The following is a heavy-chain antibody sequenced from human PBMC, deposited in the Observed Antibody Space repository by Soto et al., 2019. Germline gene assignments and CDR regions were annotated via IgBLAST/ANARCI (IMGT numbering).Heavy chain of an antibody. CDR3: ANDWGWFDP. CDR2: ISSSGDST. Sequence: PGGSLRLSCAASGFTFTNFAMSWIRQTPGKGLEWVSRISSSGDSTYYADSVKGRFTISRDNSKNTLYLQMNSLRAEDTAVYYCANDWGWFDPWGQGSLVTVSS. CDR1: GFTFTNFA. D-gene: IGHD3-16*01. V-gene: IGHV3-23*01. J-gene: IGHJ5*02.